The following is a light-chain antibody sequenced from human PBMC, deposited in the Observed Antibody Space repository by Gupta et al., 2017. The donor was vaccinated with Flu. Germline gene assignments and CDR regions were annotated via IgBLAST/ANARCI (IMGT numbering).Light chain of an antibody. J-gene: IGKJ2*03. CDR2: GTT. Sequence: IVLTQSPGTLSLSPGERATLSCRASQSVSSNYLAWYQQKPGQARRLLIYGTTNGATGIPDWFGGSLSGTDSIITSSRLEHEVLAVYFCQQYSEEYSFGHGTKV. CDR3: QQYSEEYS. CDR1: QSVSSNY. V-gene: IGKV3-20*01.